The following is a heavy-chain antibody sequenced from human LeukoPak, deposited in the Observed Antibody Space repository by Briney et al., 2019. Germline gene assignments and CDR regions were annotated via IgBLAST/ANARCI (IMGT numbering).Heavy chain of an antibody. V-gene: IGHV4-34*01. J-gene: IGHJ4*02. CDR3: ARAPSVYFDWLFDY. CDR2: INHSGST. CDR1: GGSFSGYY. D-gene: IGHD3-9*01. Sequence: SETLSLTCAVYGGSFSGYYWSWIRQPPGKGLEWIGEINHSGSTNYNPSLKSRVTISVDTSKNQFSLKLSSVTAADTAVYYCARAPSVYFDWLFDYWGQGTLVNVSS.